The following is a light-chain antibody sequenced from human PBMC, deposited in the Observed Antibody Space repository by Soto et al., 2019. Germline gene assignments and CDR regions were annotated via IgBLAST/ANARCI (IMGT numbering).Light chain of an antibody. CDR3: QQYGTAPIT. Sequence: EIVMTQSPATLSVSPGERATLSCRASQSVSSNLAWYQQKPGQAPRLLIYGASTRATGIPARFSGSASGTDFTLTISRLEPEDSAMYYCQQYGTAPITFGQGTRLEIK. CDR2: GAS. V-gene: IGKV3-15*01. J-gene: IGKJ5*01. CDR1: QSVSSN.